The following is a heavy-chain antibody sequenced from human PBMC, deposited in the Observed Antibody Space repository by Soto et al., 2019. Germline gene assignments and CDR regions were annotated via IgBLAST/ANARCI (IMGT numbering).Heavy chain of an antibody. D-gene: IGHD6-25*01. V-gene: IGHV2-70*11. Sequence: SGPTLVNPTQTLTLTCTFSGFSLSTSPMCVSWIRQPPGKALEWLARIDWDEDKHYSTSLKTRLTISKDTSKNQVVLKMTNMDPVDTATYYCARILSGEGLDYWGQGALVTVS. CDR3: ARILSGEGLDY. J-gene: IGHJ4*02. CDR2: IDWDEDK. CDR1: GFSLSTSPMC.